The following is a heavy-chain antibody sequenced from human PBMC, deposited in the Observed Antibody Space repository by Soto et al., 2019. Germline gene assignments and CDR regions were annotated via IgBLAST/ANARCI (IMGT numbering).Heavy chain of an antibody. CDR3: ARVKVPAAILGAFDL. D-gene: IGHD2-2*02. CDR2: INPFKGDT. Sequence: ASVKVSCKTPGYTFSTYGITWVRQAPGQGLDWMGWINPFKGDTNSAARFQDRVTMTTDTSTRTAYMELRSLRSDDTAVYYCARVKVPAAILGAFDLWGQGTLVTVSS. J-gene: IGHJ3*01. CDR1: GYTFSTYG. V-gene: IGHV1-18*01.